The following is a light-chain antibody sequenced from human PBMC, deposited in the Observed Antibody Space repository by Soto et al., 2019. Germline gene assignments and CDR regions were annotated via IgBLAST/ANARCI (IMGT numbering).Light chain of an antibody. CDR2: GAS. Sequence: EVVLTQSPGTLSLSPGERATLSCRASQSVAANYLAWSQQKRGQAPRLLTYGASSRATGIPDRFSGSGSGTDFTLTISRLEPEDFSVYYCHQYGNAPRPVGPGTKVDIK. V-gene: IGKV3-20*01. J-gene: IGKJ3*01. CDR3: HQYGNAPRP. CDR1: QSVAANY.